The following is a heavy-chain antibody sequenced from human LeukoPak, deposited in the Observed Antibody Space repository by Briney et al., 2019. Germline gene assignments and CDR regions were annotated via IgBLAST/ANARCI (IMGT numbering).Heavy chain of an antibody. V-gene: IGHV3-73*01. CDR2: IRSKANSYAT. CDR1: GFTFSGSA. D-gene: IGHD6-6*01. CDR3: TVPSSSSGYYYYYGMDV. Sequence: GGSLRLSCAASGFTFSGSAMHWVRQASGKGLEWVGRIRSKANSYATAYAASVKGRFTISRDDSKSTAYLQMNSLKTEDTAVYYCTVPSSSSGYYYYYGMDVWGQGTTVTVSS. J-gene: IGHJ6*02.